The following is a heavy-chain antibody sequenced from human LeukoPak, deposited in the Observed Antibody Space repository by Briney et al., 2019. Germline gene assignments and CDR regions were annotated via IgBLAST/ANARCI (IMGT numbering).Heavy chain of an antibody. CDR1: GASISSFY. J-gene: IGHJ4*02. V-gene: IGHV4-4*07. CDR3: VPDRSGSYDY. Sequence: PSETLSLTCTVSGASISSFYWSWIRQPAGKGLEWIGRIYTSGGTNYNPPLKSRVTMSIDTYNNQFSLKLYSVTAAGTAVYYGVPDRSGSYDYWGQGILVTVSS. D-gene: IGHD1-26*01. CDR2: IYTSGGT.